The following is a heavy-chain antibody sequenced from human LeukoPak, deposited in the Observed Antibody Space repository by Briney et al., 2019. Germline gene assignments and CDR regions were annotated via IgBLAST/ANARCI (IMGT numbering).Heavy chain of an antibody. CDR3: ARGITGTTNYYYYMDV. CDR2: MNPNSGNT. CDR1: GYTFTSYD. V-gene: IGHV1-8*03. D-gene: IGHD1-20*01. Sequence: ASVKVSCKASGYTFTSYDINWVRQATGQGLEWMGWMNPNSGNTGYAQKFQGRVTITRNTSISTAYMELSSLGSEDTAVYYCARGITGTTNYYYYMDVWGKGTTVTVSS. J-gene: IGHJ6*03.